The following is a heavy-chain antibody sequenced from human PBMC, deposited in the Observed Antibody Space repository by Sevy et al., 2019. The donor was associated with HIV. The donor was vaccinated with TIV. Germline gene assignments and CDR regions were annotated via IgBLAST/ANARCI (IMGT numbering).Heavy chain of an antibody. CDR3: RKDAGRFWSGPLDY. V-gene: IGHV3-30*02. J-gene: IGHJ4*02. Sequence: GGSLRLSCAASGFTFSSYGMHWVRQAPGKGLEWVAFIRYDGSNKYYADSVKGRFTISRDNSKNTLYLQMNSLRAEDTAFYCGRKDAGRFWSGPLDYWGQGTLVTVSS. CDR1: GFTFSSYG. CDR2: IRYDGSNK. D-gene: IGHD3-3*01.